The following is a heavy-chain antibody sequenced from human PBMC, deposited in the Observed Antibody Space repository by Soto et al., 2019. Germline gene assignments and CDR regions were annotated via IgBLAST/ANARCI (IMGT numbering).Heavy chain of an antibody. D-gene: IGHD7-27*01. CDR3: GRGQTGAGWGYYFGY. CDR2: IIPIFGTA. V-gene: IGHV1-69*12. Sequence: QVQLVQSGAEVKKPGSSVKVSCKASGGTFSSYAIDWVRQAPGQGLEWMGGIIPIFGTADYAQKFQGRVTITADESTSTAYMGPSSLSSEETAVYYCGRGQTGAGWGYYFGYWGQGTLVTVSS. J-gene: IGHJ4*02. CDR1: GGTFSSYA.